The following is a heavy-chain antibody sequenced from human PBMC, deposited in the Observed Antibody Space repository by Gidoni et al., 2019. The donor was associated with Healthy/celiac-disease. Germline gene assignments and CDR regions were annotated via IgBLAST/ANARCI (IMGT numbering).Heavy chain of an antibody. CDR1: GFTISSSD. Sequence: EVQLVVSGRGLVQPGVSLRLYCAASGFTISSSDMHWVRQATGKGLECCASTGTAGDLNYQGSVKGRFTITRENAKNALYLQRNSLIAGDTAVYYYARGSGSYPDAFDILGQGTMVTVSS. J-gene: IGHJ3*02. CDR3: ARGSGSYPDAFDI. V-gene: IGHV3-13*05. D-gene: IGHD1-26*01. CDR2: TGTAGDL.